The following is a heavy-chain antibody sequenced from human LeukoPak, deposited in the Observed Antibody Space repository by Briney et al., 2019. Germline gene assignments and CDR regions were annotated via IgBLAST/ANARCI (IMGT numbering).Heavy chain of an antibody. V-gene: IGHV1-2*02. J-gene: IGHJ4*02. CDR3: VSWAGGNSDVASFDY. D-gene: IGHD2-21*01. Sequence: ASVKVSCKASGYTFTGYYIHWVRQAPGQEFEWMGWITHKSGATKFAQKFQGRVTLTRDTSIRTVYMELSNLISDDTATYYCVSWAGGNSDVASFDYWGQGTLVTVSS. CDR1: GYTFTGYY. CDR2: ITHKSGAT.